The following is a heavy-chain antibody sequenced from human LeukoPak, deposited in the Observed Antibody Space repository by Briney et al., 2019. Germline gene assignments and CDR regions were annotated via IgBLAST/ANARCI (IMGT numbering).Heavy chain of an antibody. Sequence: SVKVSCKASRGTFSSYAISWVRQAPGQGLEWRGGIIPIFGTANYAQKFQGRVTITADKSTSTAYMELSSLRSEDTAVYYCASCREDGSGSLFLGWFDPWGQGTLVTVSS. V-gene: IGHV1-69*06. J-gene: IGHJ5*02. D-gene: IGHD3-10*01. CDR2: IIPIFGTA. CDR1: RGTFSSYA. CDR3: ASCREDGSGSLFLGWFDP.